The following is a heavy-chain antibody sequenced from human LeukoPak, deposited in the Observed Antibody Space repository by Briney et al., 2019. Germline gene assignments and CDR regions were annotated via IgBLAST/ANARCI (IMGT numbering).Heavy chain of an antibody. D-gene: IGHD6-19*01. J-gene: IGHJ4*02. CDR2: IYYSGST. Sequence: SETLSLTCTVSGGPISSGDYYWSWIRQPPGKGLEWIGYIYYSGSTYYNPSLKSRVTISVDTSKNQFSLKLSSVTAADTAVYYCARVKGGSGWIFDYWGQGTLVTVSS. V-gene: IGHV4-30-4*01. CDR3: ARVKGGSGWIFDY. CDR1: GGPISSGDYY.